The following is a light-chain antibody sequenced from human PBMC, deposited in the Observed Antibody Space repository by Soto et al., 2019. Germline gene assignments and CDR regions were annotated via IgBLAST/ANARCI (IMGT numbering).Light chain of an antibody. J-gene: IGKJ2*01. CDR3: QQYGSSPYT. CDR1: QSVSSSY. CDR2: GAS. V-gene: IGKV3-20*01. Sequence: EIVLTQSPGTLSLSPGERATLSCRASQSVSSSYLAGYQQKPGQAPRLLIYGASSRATGIPDRFSGSGSGTDFTLNISRLEPEDFAVYYCQQYGSSPYTFGQGTKLEI.